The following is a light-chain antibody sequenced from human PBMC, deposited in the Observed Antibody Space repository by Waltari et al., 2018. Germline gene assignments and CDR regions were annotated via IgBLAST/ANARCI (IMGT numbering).Light chain of an antibody. CDR2: WAS. CDR3: QQHYSTPYT. J-gene: IGKJ2*01. Sequence: DLVMTQSPDSLAVSLGERATINCKSSQSVLYSSNNKNYLTWYQQKPGQPPKLLIYWASTRQSGVPDRFSGSGSGTDFTLTISSLQAEDVAVYYCQQHYSTPYTFGQGTNLEIK. CDR1: QSVLYSSNNKNY. V-gene: IGKV4-1*01.